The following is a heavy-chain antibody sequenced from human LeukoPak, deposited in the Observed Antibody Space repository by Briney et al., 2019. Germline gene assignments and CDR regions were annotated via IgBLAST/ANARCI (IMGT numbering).Heavy chain of an antibody. CDR2: IFHVGST. Sequence: SGTLSFTCAVSGVSISSSSWWSWVRQPPGKGLEWIGEIFHVGSTNYNPSLKSRVTMSVDTSKNQFSLKLSSVTAADTAVYYCARALRRDKYFQHWGQGTLVTVSS. V-gene: IGHV4-4*02. CDR3: ARALRRDKYFQH. CDR1: GVSISSSSW. D-gene: IGHD5-24*01. J-gene: IGHJ1*01.